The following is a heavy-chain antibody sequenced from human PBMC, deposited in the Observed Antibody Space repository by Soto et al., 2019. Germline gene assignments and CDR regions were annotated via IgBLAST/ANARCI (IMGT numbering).Heavy chain of an antibody. J-gene: IGHJ6*02. D-gene: IGHD1-7*01. CDR1: GGSISSYY. V-gene: IGHV4-59*12. CDR3: ARDQGLNDNWNYPYYYYYGMDV. Sequence: SETLSLTCTVSGGSISSYYWSWIRQPPGKGLEWIGYIYYSGSTYYNPSLKSRVTISVDTSKNQFSLKLSSVTAADTAVYYCARDQGLNDNWNYPYYYYYGMDVWGQGTTVTVSS. CDR2: IYYSGST.